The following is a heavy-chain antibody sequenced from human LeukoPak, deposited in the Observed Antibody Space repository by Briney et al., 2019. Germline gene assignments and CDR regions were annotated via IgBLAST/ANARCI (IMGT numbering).Heavy chain of an antibody. CDR2: IDSSGTT. CDR1: GASLSRDTYF. D-gene: IGHD5-18*01. J-gene: IGHJ4*02. V-gene: IGHV4-39*01. Sequence: SETLSLTCTVSGASLSRDTYFWGWIRQSPEKGLEWIGSIDSSGTTHYNSSLKSRVVISVDTSRNEVSLYLTSVTSADTAVYYCARHGYIQFWLYWGQGTQVIVS. CDR3: ARHGYIQFWLY.